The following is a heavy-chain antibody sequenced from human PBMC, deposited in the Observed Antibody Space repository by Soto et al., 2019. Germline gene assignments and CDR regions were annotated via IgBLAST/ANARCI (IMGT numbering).Heavy chain of an antibody. CDR1: GLSLSDYG. V-gene: IGHV3-23*01. J-gene: IGHJ4*02. CDR2: FSGGGGGT. Sequence: EVQLLDSGGGWVQPGGSLRPSWPVPGLSLSDYGVTWVRQAPGRGLEWVSGFSGGGGGTFYADPVKGRFTISRDDSKNTAYLQMNGLGVEDTAVYYCVRWNGFGDHWGQGTLVTVSS. D-gene: IGHD1-1*01. CDR3: VRWNGFGDH.